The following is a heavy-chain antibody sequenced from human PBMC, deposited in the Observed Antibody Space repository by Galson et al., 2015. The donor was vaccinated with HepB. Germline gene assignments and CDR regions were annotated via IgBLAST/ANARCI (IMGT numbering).Heavy chain of an antibody. CDR3: AREGVVAAPHYYYYGMDV. J-gene: IGHJ6*02. V-gene: IGHV1-18*04. CDR2: ISAYNGNT. CDR1: GYTFTSYG. D-gene: IGHD2-15*01. Sequence: SVKVSCKASGYTFTSYGISWVRQAPGQGLEWMGWISAYNGNTNYAQKLQGRVTMTTDTSTSTAYMELRSLRSDDTAVYYCAREGVVAAPHYYYYGMDVWGQGTTVTVSS.